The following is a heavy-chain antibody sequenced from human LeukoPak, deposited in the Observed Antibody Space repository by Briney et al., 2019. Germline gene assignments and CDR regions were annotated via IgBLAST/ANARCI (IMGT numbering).Heavy chain of an antibody. CDR3: ARGVGILEWLLEVDY. V-gene: IGHV1-18*01. Sequence: ASVKVSCKASDYTFTSYGISWVRQAPGQGLEWMGWISAYNGNTNYAQKLQGRVTMTTDTSTSTAYMELRSLRSDDTAVYYCARGVGILEWLLEVDYWGQGTLVTVSS. CDR1: DYTFTSYG. J-gene: IGHJ4*02. CDR2: ISAYNGNT. D-gene: IGHD3-3*01.